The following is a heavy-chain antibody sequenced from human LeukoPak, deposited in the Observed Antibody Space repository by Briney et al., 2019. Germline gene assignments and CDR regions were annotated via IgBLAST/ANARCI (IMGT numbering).Heavy chain of an antibody. CDR3: ARARILLTFGGLRGTKTDAFDI. Sequence: GESLKISCKGSGYGSSSYCIGWVRQMPGKGLEWIGIIYPGDSDTRNSPSFQGQVTISADKSISTAYLQWSSLKASDTATYFCARARILLTFGGLRGTKTDAFDIWGQGTMVTVSS. J-gene: IGHJ3*02. CDR1: GYGSSSYC. CDR2: IYPGDSDT. V-gene: IGHV5-51*01. D-gene: IGHD3-16*01.